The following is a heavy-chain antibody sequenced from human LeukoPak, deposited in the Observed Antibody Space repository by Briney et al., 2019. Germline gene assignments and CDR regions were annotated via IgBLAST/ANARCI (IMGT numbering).Heavy chain of an antibody. CDR1: GFTVSSNY. D-gene: IGHD3-16*01. CDR2: IYSGGST. V-gene: IGHV3-53*01. CDR3: ARDRRETMIRFGGVMTAGWFDP. Sequence: GGSLRLSCAASGFTVSSNYMSWVRQAPGKGLEWVSVIYSGGSTYYADSVKGRFTISRDNSKNTLYLQMNSLRAEDTAVYYCARDRRETMIRFGGVMTAGWFDPWGQGTLVTVSS. J-gene: IGHJ5*02.